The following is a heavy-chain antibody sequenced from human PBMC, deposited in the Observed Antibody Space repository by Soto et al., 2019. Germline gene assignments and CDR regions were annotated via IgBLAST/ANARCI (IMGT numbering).Heavy chain of an antibody. CDR1: GFTFGTTD. V-gene: IGHV3-23*01. J-gene: IGHJ6*02. CDR2: IDGSGVIT. Sequence: GGSLRLSCAASGFTFGTTDMSWVRQAPGEGLEWVSTIDGSGVITYYADSVKGRFTISRDNSRNTVYLQMNSLRGDDTALYYCVKDHNRRLDSYNYALDVWGLGTTVTVSS. CDR3: VKDHNRRLDSYNYALDV. D-gene: IGHD3-16*02.